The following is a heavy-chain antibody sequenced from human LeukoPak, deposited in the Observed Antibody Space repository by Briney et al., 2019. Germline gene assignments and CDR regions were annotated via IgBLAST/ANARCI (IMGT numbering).Heavy chain of an antibody. J-gene: IGHJ6*03. V-gene: IGHV4-39*01. D-gene: IGHD6-19*01. CDR3: ARHVRYSGWYGETDYYYMDV. CDR1: GGSIRSDSYY. CDR2: IFYNGNT. Sequence: SETPSLTCTVSGGSIRSDSYYWDWIRQPPGKGLEWIGSIFYNGNTYYNPSLKSRVTLSVDTSKNQFSLWLSPVTAADTAVYYCARHVRYSGWYGETDYYYMDVWGKGTTVTVSS.